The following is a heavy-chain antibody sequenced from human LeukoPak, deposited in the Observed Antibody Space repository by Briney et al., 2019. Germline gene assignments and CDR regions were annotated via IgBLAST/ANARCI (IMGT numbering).Heavy chain of an antibody. D-gene: IGHD1-7*01. V-gene: IGHV3-23*01. J-gene: IGHJ4*02. CDR3: AKDNWNYVTSDFDY. CDR2: VSGSGRST. Sequence: PGGSLRLSCAASGFTFSSYAMSGVLQAPGKGRESVSAVSGSGRSTYYADSLKGRLTISRDNSKHTLYLQMNSLRAEDTAVYYCAKDNWNYVTSDFDYWGQGTLVTVSS. CDR1: GFTFSSYA.